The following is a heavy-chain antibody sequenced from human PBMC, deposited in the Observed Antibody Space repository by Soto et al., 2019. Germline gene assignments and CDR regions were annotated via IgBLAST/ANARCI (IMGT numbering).Heavy chain of an antibody. D-gene: IGHD5-12*01. CDR1: GFTFSSYW. CDR2: IKQDGSEK. CDR3: ARDRDSGYDDY. J-gene: IGHJ4*02. V-gene: IGHV3-7*01. Sequence: PGGSLRLSCADSGFTFSSYWMSWVRQAPGKGLEWVANIKQDGSEKYYVDSVKGRFTISRDNAKNSLYLQMNSLRAEDTAVYYCARDRDSGYDDYWGQGTLVTVSS.